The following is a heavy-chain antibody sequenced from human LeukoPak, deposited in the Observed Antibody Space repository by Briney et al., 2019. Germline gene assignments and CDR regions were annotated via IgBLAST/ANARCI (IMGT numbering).Heavy chain of an antibody. D-gene: IGHD1-26*01. Sequence: SETLSLTCTVSGGSISSYYWSWIRQPAGKGLEWIGRIYTSGSTNYNPSLKSRVTMSVDTSKNQFSLKLSSVTAADTAVYYCARDRYSGSPGAFDIWGQGTMVTVSS. CDR2: IYTSGST. CDR3: ARDRYSGSPGAFDI. J-gene: IGHJ3*02. V-gene: IGHV4-4*07. CDR1: GGSISSYY.